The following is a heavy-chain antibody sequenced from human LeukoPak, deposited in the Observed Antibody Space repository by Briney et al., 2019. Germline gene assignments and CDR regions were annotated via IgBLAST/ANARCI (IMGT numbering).Heavy chain of an antibody. CDR3: ASPYCSSTSCSTLHDF. V-gene: IGHV3-23*01. Sequence: GGSLRLSCAASGFTFSTYAMSWVRQAPGKGLEWVSGISGSGGNTFYADSVKGRFTISRDNAKSSLYLQMNSLRAEDTAVYYCASPYCSSTSCSTLHDFWGQGTLVTVSS. CDR1: GFTFSTYA. D-gene: IGHD2-2*01. CDR2: ISGSGGNT. J-gene: IGHJ4*02.